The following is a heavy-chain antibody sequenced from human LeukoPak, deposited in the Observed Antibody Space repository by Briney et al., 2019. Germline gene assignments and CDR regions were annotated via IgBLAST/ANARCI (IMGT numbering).Heavy chain of an antibody. CDR3: AKDDSGSYYGPSGAFDI. CDR2: ISWNSGSI. Sequence: GRSLRLSCAASGFTFDDYAMHWARQAPGKGLEWVSGISWNSGSIGYADSVKGRFTISRDNAKNSLYLQMNSLRAEDTALYYCAKDDSGSYYGPSGAFDIWGQGTMVTVSS. CDR1: GFTFDDYA. V-gene: IGHV3-9*01. D-gene: IGHD1-26*01. J-gene: IGHJ3*02.